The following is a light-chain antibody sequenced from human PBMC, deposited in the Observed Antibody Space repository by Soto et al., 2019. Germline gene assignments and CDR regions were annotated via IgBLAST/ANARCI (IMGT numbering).Light chain of an antibody. V-gene: IGLV1-44*01. Sequence: QSVLTQPPSASGTPGQRVTISCSGSSSNIGSNTVNWYQQLPGTAPKLLIYSNNQRPSGVPERFSGSKSGTSASLAISGPQSEDEADYYCAAWDDSLNGWVFGGGTKLTVL. J-gene: IGLJ3*02. CDR3: AAWDDSLNGWV. CDR1: SSNIGSNT. CDR2: SNN.